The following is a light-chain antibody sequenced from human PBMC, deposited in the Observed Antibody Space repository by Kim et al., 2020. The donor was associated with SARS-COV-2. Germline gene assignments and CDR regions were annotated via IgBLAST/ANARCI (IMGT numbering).Light chain of an antibody. CDR2: RND. J-gene: IGLJ3*02. V-gene: IGLV10-54*01. CDR3: SAWDSSLSAWV. Sequence: QAGLTQPPSVSKGLGQTATLTCSGNNNNVGHQGAAWLRQHQGHPPKLLSFRNDNRPSGISERLSVSRSGNTASLTITALQPEDEADYYCSAWDSSLSAWVFGGGTQLTVL. CDR1: NNNVGHQG.